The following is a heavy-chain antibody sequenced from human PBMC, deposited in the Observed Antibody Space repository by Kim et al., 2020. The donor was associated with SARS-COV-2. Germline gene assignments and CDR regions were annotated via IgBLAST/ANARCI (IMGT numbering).Heavy chain of an antibody. CDR2: IYTSGST. J-gene: IGHJ4*02. CDR3: AREITMIVVEPTDYFDY. CDR1: GGSISSYY. Sequence: SETLSLTCTVSGGSISSYYWSWIRQPAGKGLEWIGRIYTSGSTNYNPSLKSRVTMSVDTSKNQFSLKLSSVTAADTAVYYCAREITMIVVEPTDYFDYWGQGTLVTVSS. D-gene: IGHD3-22*01. V-gene: IGHV4-4*07.